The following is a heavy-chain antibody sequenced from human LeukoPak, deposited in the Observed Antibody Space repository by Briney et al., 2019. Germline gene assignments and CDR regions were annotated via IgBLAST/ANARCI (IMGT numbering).Heavy chain of an antibody. CDR3: ARPEYSSSSAWFDP. J-gene: IGHJ5*02. V-gene: IGHV4-59*08. Sequence: PSETLSLTCTVSGGSISSYYWSWIRQPPGKGLEWIGYIYYSGSTNYNPSLKSRVTISVDTSKNQFSLKLSSVTAADTAVYYCARPEYSSSSAWFDPWGQGTLVTVSS. CDR1: GGSISSYY. D-gene: IGHD6-6*01. CDR2: IYYSGST.